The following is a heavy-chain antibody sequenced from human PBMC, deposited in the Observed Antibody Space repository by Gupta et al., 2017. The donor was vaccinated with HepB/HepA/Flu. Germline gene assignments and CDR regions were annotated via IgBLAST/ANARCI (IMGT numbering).Heavy chain of an antibody. D-gene: IGHD3-16*02. V-gene: IGHV1-2*04. CDR2: INPNSGGT. CDR1: GYTFTGYY. Sequence: QVQLVQSGAEVKKPGASVKVSCKASGYTFTGYYMHWVRQAPGQGLEWMGWINPNSGGTNYAQKFQGWVTMTRDTSISTAYMELSRLRSDDTAVYYCAREGADYVWGSYRPYYFDYWGQGTLVTVSS. CDR3: AREGADYVWGSYRPYYFDY. J-gene: IGHJ4*02.